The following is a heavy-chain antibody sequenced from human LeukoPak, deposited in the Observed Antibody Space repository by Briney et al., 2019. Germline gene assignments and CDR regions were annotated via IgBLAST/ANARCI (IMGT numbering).Heavy chain of an antibody. D-gene: IGHD2-15*01. CDR1: GGTFSSYA. CDR3: ARATAPGYCSGGSCHYYYYMDV. Sequence: ASVKVSCKASGGTFSSYAISWVRQAPGQGLEWMGGIIPIFGTANYAQKFQGRVTITTDESTSTAYMELSSLRSEDTAVYYCARATAPGYCSGGSCHYYYYMDVWGKGTTVTVSS. V-gene: IGHV1-69*05. J-gene: IGHJ6*03. CDR2: IIPIFGTA.